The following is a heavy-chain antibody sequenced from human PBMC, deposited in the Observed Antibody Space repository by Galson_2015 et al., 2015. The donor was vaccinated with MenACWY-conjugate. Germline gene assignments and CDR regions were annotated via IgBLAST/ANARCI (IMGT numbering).Heavy chain of an antibody. J-gene: IGHJ4*02. CDR3: ARDYYDSHFDY. CDR1: GFSFSYYA. V-gene: IGHV3-48*04. Sequence: SLRLSCAASGFSFSYYAMNWVRQAPGKGLEWLSYIGSGSSPIYYADSVKGRFTISRDDAKNSLYLQMNSLRAEDTAVYYCARDYYDSHFDYWGQGTLVTVSS. CDR2: IGSGSSPI. D-gene: IGHD3-22*01.